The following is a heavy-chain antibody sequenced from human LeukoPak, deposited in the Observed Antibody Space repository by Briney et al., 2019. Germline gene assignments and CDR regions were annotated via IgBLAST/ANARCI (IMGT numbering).Heavy chain of an antibody. J-gene: IGHJ4*02. V-gene: IGHV3-30-3*01. CDR3: ARVRFGELGVPDFDY. Sequence: GGSLRLSCAASGFTFSSYAMHWVRQAPGKGLEWVAVISYDGSNKYYADSVKGRFTISRDNFTNTLYLQMNSLRAEDTAVYYCARVRFGELGVPDFDYWGQGTLVTVSS. CDR2: ISYDGSNK. CDR1: GFTFSSYA. D-gene: IGHD3-10*01.